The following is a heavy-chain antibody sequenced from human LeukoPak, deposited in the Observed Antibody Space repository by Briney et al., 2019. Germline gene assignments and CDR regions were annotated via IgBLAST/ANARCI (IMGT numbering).Heavy chain of an antibody. V-gene: IGHV4-31*03. Sequence: PSETLSLTCTVSGGSISSGGYYWSWIRQHPGKGLEWIGYIYYSGRTYYNPSLKSRVTISVDTSKNQFSLKLSSVTAADTAVYYCARALTTVKWFDPWGQGTLVTVSS. J-gene: IGHJ5*02. D-gene: IGHD4-17*01. CDR2: IYYSGRT. CDR1: GGSISSGGYY. CDR3: ARALTTVKWFDP.